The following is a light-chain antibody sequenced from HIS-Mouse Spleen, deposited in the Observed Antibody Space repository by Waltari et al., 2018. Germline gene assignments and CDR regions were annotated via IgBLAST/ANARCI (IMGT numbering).Light chain of an antibody. CDR2: DVS. Sequence: QSALTQPRSVSASPGQSVPISCTGTSRDVGGHTYVSWYQQHPGKAPKLMIYDVSKRPSGVPDRFSGSKSGNTASLTISGLQAEDEADYYCCSYAGSYTWVFGGGTKLTVL. CDR3: CSYAGSYTWV. V-gene: IGLV2-11*01. CDR1: SRDVGGHTY. J-gene: IGLJ3*02.